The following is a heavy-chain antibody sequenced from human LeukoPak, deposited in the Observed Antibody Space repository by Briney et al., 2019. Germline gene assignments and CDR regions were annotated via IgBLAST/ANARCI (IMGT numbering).Heavy chain of an antibody. D-gene: IGHD2-15*01. J-gene: IGHJ4*02. CDR1: GYTFSTYY. V-gene: IGHV1-46*01. CDR3: ARGFCSGGSCYSYDY. CDR2: IGPSGGST. Sequence: ASVKVSCKASGYTFSTYYMHWVRQAPGQGLEWMGVIGPSGGSTDYARKFQGRVTMTSDTSTSTVYMELSSLRSEDTAVYCCARGFCSGGSCYSYDYWGQGTLVTVSS.